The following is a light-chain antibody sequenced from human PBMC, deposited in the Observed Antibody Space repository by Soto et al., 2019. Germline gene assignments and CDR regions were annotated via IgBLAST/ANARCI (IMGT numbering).Light chain of an antibody. Sequence: QPVLTQPPSVSGAPGQRVTISCTGSSSNIGAGYDVHWYQQLPGTAPKLLIYGNSNRPSGVPDRFSGSKSGTSASLAITGLQAEDEAXYXCQSYDSSLSGSVFGGGTKVTVL. CDR2: GNS. J-gene: IGLJ3*02. CDR3: QSYDSSLSGSV. CDR1: SSNIGAGYD. V-gene: IGLV1-40*01.